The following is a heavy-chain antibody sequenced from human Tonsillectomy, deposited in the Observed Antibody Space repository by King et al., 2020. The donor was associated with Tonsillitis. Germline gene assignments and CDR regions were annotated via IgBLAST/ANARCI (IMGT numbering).Heavy chain of an antibody. J-gene: IGHJ2*01. CDR1: GFTFSNAW. D-gene: IGHD3-16*01. CDR2: IRSKTDGGTI. V-gene: IGHV3-15*01. CDR3: TTKGEVYGAWYFDL. Sequence: VQLVESGGGLVKPGGSLTLSCAASGFTFSNAWMSWVRQAPGKGRGWLGRIRSKTDGGTIDYAAPVKGRFIISRDDSENTRYLQMNSLKDEDTAVYFCTTKGEVYGAWYFDLWGRGTLVTVSS.